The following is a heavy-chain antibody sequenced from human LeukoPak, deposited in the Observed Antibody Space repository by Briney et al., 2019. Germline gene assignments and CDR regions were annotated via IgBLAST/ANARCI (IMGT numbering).Heavy chain of an antibody. CDR2: IYSGST. CDR1: GDSITSGTSY. CDR3: ARHGGGIAATVSRPLDF. D-gene: IGHD6-13*01. J-gene: IGHJ4*02. Sequence: SETLSLTCTVSGDSITSGTSYWGWLRQPPGKGLEWIGSIYSGSTYYSPSLKSRLSISVDTSKNQFSLSLTSVTAADTAVYYCARHGGGIAATVSRPLDFWGQGTLVTVSS. V-gene: IGHV4-39*01.